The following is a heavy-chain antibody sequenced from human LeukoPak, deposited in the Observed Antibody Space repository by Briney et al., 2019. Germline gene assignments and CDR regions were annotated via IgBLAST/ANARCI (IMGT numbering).Heavy chain of an antibody. CDR2: KKSDGSST. Sequence: GGSLRLSCAASGVTLSRYWMHGGREAPGKGVGWVPRKKSDGSSTIYADSVKGGLTISRDKAKNRLYLKRKRLRAGDTAVYYCARDQPLRLRQLYYYYMDVWGKGTTVTVSS. V-gene: IGHV3-74*01. CDR1: GVTLSRYW. D-gene: IGHD6-25*01. J-gene: IGHJ6*03. CDR3: ARDQPLRLRQLYYYYMDV.